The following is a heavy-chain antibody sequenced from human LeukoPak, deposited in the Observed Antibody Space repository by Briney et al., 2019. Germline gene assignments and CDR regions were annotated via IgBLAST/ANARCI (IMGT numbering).Heavy chain of an antibody. J-gene: IGHJ4*02. CDR1: GGSISSYY. D-gene: IGHD6-13*01. CDR2: INSGSTNP. Sequence: ETLSLTCTVSGGSISSYYWSWIRQAPGKGLEWVASINSGSTNPYYADSVKGRFTIFRDDAKKSLYLQMTSLRVEDTSVYYCARDFLAAGDYWGQGTLVTVSS. V-gene: IGHV3-21*01. CDR3: ARDFLAAGDY.